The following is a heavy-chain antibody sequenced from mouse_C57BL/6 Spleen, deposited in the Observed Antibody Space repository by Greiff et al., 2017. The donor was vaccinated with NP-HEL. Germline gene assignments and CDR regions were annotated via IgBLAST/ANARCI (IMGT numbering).Heavy chain of an antibody. J-gene: IGHJ2*01. CDR1: GYTFTDYY. Sequence: EVQLQQSGPELVKPGASVKISCKASGYTFTDYYMNWVKQSHGKSLEWIGDINPNNGGTSYNQKFKGKATLTVDKSSSTAYMELRSLTSEDSAVYYCARGYGYHYFDYWGQGTTLTVSS. CDR3: ARGYGYHYFDY. D-gene: IGHD2-2*01. V-gene: IGHV1-26*01. CDR2: INPNNGGT.